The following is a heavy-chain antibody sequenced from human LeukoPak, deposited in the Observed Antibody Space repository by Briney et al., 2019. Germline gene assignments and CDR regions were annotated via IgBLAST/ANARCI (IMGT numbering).Heavy chain of an antibody. D-gene: IGHD1-1*01. CDR1: GFTVSSQY. J-gene: IGHJ4*02. CDR2: IYSDGTT. V-gene: IGHV3-66*01. CDR3: ARATTITTIYDY. Sequence: GGSLRLSCAVPGFTVSSQYISWVRQAPGKGLEWVSIIYSDGTTYYTDSVTGRFTISRDNFKNTVYLQMTSLRTEDTAMYYCARATTITTIYDYWGQGTLVTVSS.